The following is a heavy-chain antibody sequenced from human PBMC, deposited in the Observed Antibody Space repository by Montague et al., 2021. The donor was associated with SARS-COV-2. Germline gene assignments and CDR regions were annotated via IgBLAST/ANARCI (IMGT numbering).Heavy chain of an antibody. J-gene: IGHJ6*02. CDR1: GGSITNDD. CDR3: ARYYERSLDV. Sequence: SETLSLTCTVSGGSITNDDWSWIRQPPGKGLEWIVNIFKNGDIDXNPSLMSRVIISVDTSKSQFSLKVTSVTAADTAAYYCARYYERSLDVWGQGTTVTVSS. CDR2: IFKNGDI. D-gene: IGHD3-16*01. V-gene: IGHV4-59*08.